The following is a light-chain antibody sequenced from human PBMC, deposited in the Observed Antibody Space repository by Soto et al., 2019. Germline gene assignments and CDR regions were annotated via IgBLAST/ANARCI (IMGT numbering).Light chain of an antibody. CDR2: TNN. CDR1: SSSIGSNS. V-gene: IGLV1-44*01. J-gene: IGLJ1*01. CDR3: ASWDGSRDVYV. Sequence: QSVLTQPPSASGTPGQRVTISCSGSSSSIGSNSVHWYQQLPRTAPKVLIYTNNQRPSGVPDRFSGSKSGTSASLAISGLQSEDEDDYYCASWDGSRDVYVFGTGTKLTVL.